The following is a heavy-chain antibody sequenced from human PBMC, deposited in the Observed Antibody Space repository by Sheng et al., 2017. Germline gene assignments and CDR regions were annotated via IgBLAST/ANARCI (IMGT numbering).Heavy chain of an antibody. D-gene: IGHD3-9*01. Sequence: EVQQVESGGGLVQPGGSLRLSCVAYGFTISDHYMDWVRLTPGRGLEWVARGRSKVKSYSTEYAASVKGRFTISRDHSRNSLYLQMSRLETDDTAVYYCVRGEIDPLDYYMDLWGKGTTVTVSS. V-gene: IGHV3-72*01. CDR2: GRSKVKSYST. CDR1: GFTISDHY. CDR3: VRGEIDPLDYYMDL. J-gene: IGHJ6*03.